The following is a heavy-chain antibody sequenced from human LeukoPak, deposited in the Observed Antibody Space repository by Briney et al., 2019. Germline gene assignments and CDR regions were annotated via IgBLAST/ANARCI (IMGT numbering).Heavy chain of an antibody. CDR2: IYYSGST. V-gene: IGHV4-59*01. CDR1: GGSISSFY. D-gene: IGHD6-19*01. CDR3: ARVQQWLVIDY. J-gene: IGHJ4*02. Sequence: SETLSLTCTVSGGSISSFYWSWIRQPPGKGLEWIGYIYYSGSTIYNPSLKSRVTISVDTSKNQFSLKLSSVTAADTAVYYCARVQQWLVIDYWGQGTLVTVSS.